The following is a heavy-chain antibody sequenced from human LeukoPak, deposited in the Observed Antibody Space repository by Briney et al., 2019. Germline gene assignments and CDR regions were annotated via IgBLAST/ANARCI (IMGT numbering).Heavy chain of an antibody. CDR3: ARERDIVVVPAASPHLPFDY. V-gene: IGHV3-33*01. J-gene: IGHJ4*02. Sequence: GGSLRLSCAASGFTFSDYGMHWVRQAPGKGLEWVAVIWSDGSNKYYADSVKGRFTISRDNSKNMLYLQMNSLRAEDTAVYYCARERDIVVVPAASPHLPFDYWGQGTLVTVSS. D-gene: IGHD2-2*01. CDR1: GFTFSDYG. CDR2: IWSDGSNK.